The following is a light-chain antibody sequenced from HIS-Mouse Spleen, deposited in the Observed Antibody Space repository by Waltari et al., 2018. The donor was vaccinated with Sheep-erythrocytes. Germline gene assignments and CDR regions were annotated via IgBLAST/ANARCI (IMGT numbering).Light chain of an antibody. Sequence: QSALTQPPSASGSPGQSVTISCTGTSSDVGGYNYVSWYQQHPGKAPKLMIYEVSKRPYGVPDRVSGSKSGNPASLTVSGLQAEDEADYYCSSYAGSNNWVFGGGTKLTVL. CDR3: SSYAGSNNWV. V-gene: IGLV2-8*01. CDR1: SSDVGGYNY. J-gene: IGLJ3*02. CDR2: EVS.